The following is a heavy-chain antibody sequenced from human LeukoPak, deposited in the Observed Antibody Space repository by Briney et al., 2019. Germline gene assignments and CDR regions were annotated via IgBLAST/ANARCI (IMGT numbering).Heavy chain of an antibody. CDR1: GSTFTTYW. D-gene: IGHD3-22*01. V-gene: IGHV3-48*01. J-gene: IGHJ4*02. CDR3: ARGRGYDSSGYPFDY. Sequence: PGGSLRLSCAASGSTFTTYWMSWVRQAPGKGLEWVSYISNSGATIYYADSVKGRFTISRDNSKNTLYLQMNSLRAEDTAVYYCARGRGYDSSGYPFDYWGQGTLVTVSS. CDR2: ISNSGATI.